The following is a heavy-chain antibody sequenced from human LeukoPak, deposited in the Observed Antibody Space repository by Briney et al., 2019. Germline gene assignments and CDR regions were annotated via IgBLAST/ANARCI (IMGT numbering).Heavy chain of an antibody. CDR3: ARDRPGYYNDIKSKNFDS. CDR1: GFTVSSNY. Sequence: KPGGSLRLSCAASGFTVSSNYMSWVRQAPGKGLEWVSSISTSTSYIYYADSVKGRFTISRDNAKNSLYLQMDSLRAEDTAVYYCARDRPGYYNDIKSKNFDSWGQGTLVTVSS. J-gene: IGHJ4*02. V-gene: IGHV3-21*01. CDR2: ISTSTSYI. D-gene: IGHD3-22*01.